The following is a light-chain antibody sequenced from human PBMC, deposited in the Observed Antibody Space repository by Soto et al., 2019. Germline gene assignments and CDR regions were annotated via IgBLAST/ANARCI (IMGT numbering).Light chain of an antibody. CDR2: GAS. V-gene: IGKV3-20*01. CDR3: HQYGISPPVT. CDR1: QSVSSSY. Sequence: EIVMTQSPATLSVSPGEIATLSFSASQSVSSSYLAWYQQKPGQAPRLLIYGASSRATGIPDRFSGSGSGTDFTLTISRLEPEDFAMYYCHQYGISPPVTFGQGTRLEIK. J-gene: IGKJ5*01.